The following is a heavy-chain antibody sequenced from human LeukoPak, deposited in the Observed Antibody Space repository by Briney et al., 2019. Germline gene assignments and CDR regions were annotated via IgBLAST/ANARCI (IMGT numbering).Heavy chain of an antibody. J-gene: IGHJ4*02. CDR1: GVSFSGYY. CDR2: INHSGST. Sequence: PAETLSLTCAVYGVSFSGYYWSWIRQPPGKGLEWIGEINHSGSTNYNPSLQSRVTIFVDTSNNQSSLKLSSVPAADTAVYYCARGRKLWLRYYFDYWGQGTLVAVSS. CDR3: ARGRKLWLRYYFDY. D-gene: IGHD3-10*01. V-gene: IGHV4-34*01.